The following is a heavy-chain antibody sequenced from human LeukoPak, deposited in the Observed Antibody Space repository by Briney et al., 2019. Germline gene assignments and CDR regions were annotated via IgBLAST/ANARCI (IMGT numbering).Heavy chain of an antibody. J-gene: IGHJ6*04. CDR2: IIPIFGTA. CDR3: ARDELGLGYCSGGSCYGMDV. Sequence: SVKVSCRASGGTFSSYAISWVRQAPGQGLEWMGGIIPIFGTANYAQKFQGRVTLTADESTSTAYMELSSLTSEDTAVYYCARDELGLGYCSGGSCYGMDVWGKGTTVTVSS. V-gene: IGHV1-69*13. CDR1: GGTFSSYA. D-gene: IGHD2-15*01.